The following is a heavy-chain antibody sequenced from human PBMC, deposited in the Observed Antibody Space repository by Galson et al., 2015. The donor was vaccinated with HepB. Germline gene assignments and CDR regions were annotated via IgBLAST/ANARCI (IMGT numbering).Heavy chain of an antibody. Sequence: SLRLSCAVSGFTYSNYWMSWVRQAPGKGLEWVANIKTDGSAKYYVDSVKGRFTISRDNAKNSLYLQMNSLRAEDTAVYYCAVIWGYSGYDAYYFDYWGQGTLVTVSS. CDR3: AVIWGYSGYDAYYFDY. CDR1: GFTYSNYW. V-gene: IGHV3-7*01. J-gene: IGHJ4*02. D-gene: IGHD5-12*01. CDR2: IKTDGSAK.